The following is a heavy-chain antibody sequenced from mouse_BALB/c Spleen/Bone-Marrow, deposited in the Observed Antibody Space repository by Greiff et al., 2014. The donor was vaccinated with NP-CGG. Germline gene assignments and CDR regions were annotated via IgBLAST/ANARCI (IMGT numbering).Heavy chain of an antibody. V-gene: IGHV1-9*01. CDR1: GYTFSSYW. Sequence: QVQLQQSGAELMKPGASVKVSCKATGYTFSSYWMEWVKQRPGHGLEWIGEILPGSGSSNYNEKFKGKATFTADTSSNTAYMQLSSLTSEDSDVYYCARRGVHYWYFDVWGAGTTVTSPQ. CDR2: ILPGSGSS. CDR3: ARRGVHYWYFDV. J-gene: IGHJ1*01.